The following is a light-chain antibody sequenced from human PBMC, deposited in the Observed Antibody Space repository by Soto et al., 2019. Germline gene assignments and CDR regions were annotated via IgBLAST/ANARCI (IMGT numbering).Light chain of an antibody. CDR3: QQRGNWPPYS. Sequence: EIVLTQSPATLSLSPGERATLSCRASQSVGSYLAWYQQKPGQALRLLIYDASNRATGIPTRFSGSGSGTDFTLSISSLEPEDFAVYYCQQRGNWPPYSFGQGTKTGD. V-gene: IGKV3-11*01. CDR1: QSVGSY. J-gene: IGKJ2*03. CDR2: DAS.